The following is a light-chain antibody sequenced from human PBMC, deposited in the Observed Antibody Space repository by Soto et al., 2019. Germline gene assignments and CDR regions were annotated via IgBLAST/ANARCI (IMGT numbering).Light chain of an antibody. CDR2: DAS. CDR3: QQYGTSPPLT. J-gene: IGKJ4*01. CDR1: QSVSSNY. Sequence: EIVLTQSPVTLSLSPGERATLSCRASQSVSSNYLAWYQQKPGQAPRLLIYDASSRATGIPDRFSGSGSATDFTLTISRLEPEDFAVYYCQQYGTSPPLTFGGGTKVDIK. V-gene: IGKV3-20*01.